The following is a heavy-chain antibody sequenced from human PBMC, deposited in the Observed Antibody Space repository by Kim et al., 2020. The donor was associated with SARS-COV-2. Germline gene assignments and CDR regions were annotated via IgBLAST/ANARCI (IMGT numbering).Heavy chain of an antibody. CDR3: ARGAADGYKSLFYYYYGMDV. CDR1: GFTFSSYS. CDR2: ISSSSSYI. J-gene: IGHJ6*02. Sequence: GGSLRLSCAASGFTFSSYSMNWVRQAPGKGLEWVSSISSSSSYIYYADSVKGRFTISRDNAKNSLYLQMNSLRAEDTAVYYCARGAADGYKSLFYYYYGMDVWGQGTTVTVSS. D-gene: IGHD5-12*01. V-gene: IGHV3-21*01.